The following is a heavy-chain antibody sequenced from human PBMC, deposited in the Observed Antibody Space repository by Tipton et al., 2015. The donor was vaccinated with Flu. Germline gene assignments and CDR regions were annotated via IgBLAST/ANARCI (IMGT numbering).Heavy chain of an antibody. CDR2: IYYSGNT. J-gene: IGHJ2*01. Sequence: TLSLTCTVSGGSVSSPGYYWTWIRQPPGKGLEYIGQIYYSGNTDNNLSLKNRVTISVDTSRNQFSLKLTSVTAADTAVYYCARMKTRDCTNGVCYLWYFDIWGRGTLVTVSS. CDR3: ARMKTRDCTNGVCYLWYFDI. CDR1: GGSVSSPGYY. V-gene: IGHV4-61*08. D-gene: IGHD2-8*01.